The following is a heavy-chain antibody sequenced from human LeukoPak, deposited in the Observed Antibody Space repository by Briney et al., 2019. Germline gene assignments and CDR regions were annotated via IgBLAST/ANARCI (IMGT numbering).Heavy chain of an antibody. J-gene: IGHJ3*02. Sequence: PGGSLRLSCAASGFTFSDHYMDWLRQAPGKGLEWVGRTTNKANTYTTEYAASVKGRFTISGDDSKNTLYLQMNSLKTEDTAVYYCAREKYYYGSGSYIDAFDIWGQGTMVTVSS. CDR2: TTNKANTYTT. CDR1: GFTFSDHY. D-gene: IGHD3-10*01. V-gene: IGHV3-72*01. CDR3: AREKYYYGSGSYIDAFDI.